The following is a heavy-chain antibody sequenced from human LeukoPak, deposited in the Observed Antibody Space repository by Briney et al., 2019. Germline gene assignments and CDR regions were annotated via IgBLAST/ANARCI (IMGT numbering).Heavy chain of an antibody. V-gene: IGHV3-21*01. D-gene: IGHD3-10*02. CDR2: ISTSSSYI. CDR1: GFTFSSYS. J-gene: IGHJ6*04. Sequence: GGSLRLSCAASGFTFSSYSLNWVRQAPGKGLEWVSSISTSSSYIYYADSVKGRFTISRDNARNSLYLQMNSLRAEDTAVYYCAELGITMIGGVWGKGTTVTISS. CDR3: AELGITMIGGV.